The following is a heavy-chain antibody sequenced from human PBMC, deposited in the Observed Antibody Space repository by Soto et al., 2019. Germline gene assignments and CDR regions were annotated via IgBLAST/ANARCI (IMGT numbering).Heavy chain of an antibody. D-gene: IGHD3-10*01. CDR1: RGSFSGYS. CDR2: INHSGST. Sequence: QVQLQQWGAGLLKPSETLSLTCAVYRGSFSGYSWSWIRQPPGKGLEWIGEINHSGSTNYNPSLKSRVTISGDTSKNQFSLKLTPATAADTAVYYCARGLGGFDPWGQGTLVTVSS. V-gene: IGHV4-34*01. CDR3: ARGLGGFDP. J-gene: IGHJ5*02.